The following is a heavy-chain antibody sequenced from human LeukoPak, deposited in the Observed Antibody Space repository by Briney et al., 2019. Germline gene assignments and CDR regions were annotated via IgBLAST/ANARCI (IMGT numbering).Heavy chain of an antibody. CDR2: IYYTGST. CDR1: GGSISRYY. D-gene: IGHD5-18*01. CDR3: ARSGNIYGSDAFDV. J-gene: IGHJ3*01. V-gene: IGHV4-59*08. Sequence: PSETLPLTCTVAGGSISRYYWSWIRQPPGKGLDWIGHIYYTGSTNYNPSLKSRVTISVDTSKNQVSLKLTSVTAADTAMYYCARSGNIYGSDAFDVWGRGTMVTVSS.